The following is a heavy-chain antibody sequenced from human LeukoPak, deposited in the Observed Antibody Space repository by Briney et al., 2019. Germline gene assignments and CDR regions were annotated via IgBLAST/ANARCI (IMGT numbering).Heavy chain of an antibody. J-gene: IGHJ4*02. Sequence: SETLSLTCAVYGGSFSGYYWSWIRQPPGKGLEWIGEINHSGSTNYNPSLKSRVTISVDTSKNQFSLKLSSVTAADTAVYYCARDSSGWGHYDSWGQGTLVTVSS. CDR3: ARDSSGWGHYDS. CDR2: INHSGST. V-gene: IGHV4-34*01. D-gene: IGHD6-19*01. CDR1: GGSFSGYY.